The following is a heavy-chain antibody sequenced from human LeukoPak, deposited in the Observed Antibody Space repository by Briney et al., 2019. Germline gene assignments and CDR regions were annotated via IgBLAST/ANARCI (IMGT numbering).Heavy chain of an antibody. CDR3: ARDRDGYIYYYYYYMDV. CDR1: GFTFSDYY. CDR2: ISSSGCTI. D-gene: IGHD5-24*01. V-gene: IGHV3-11*01. J-gene: IGHJ6*03. Sequence: GGSLRLSCAASGFTFSDYYMSWIRQAPGKGLEWVSYISSSGCTIYYADSVKGRFTISRDNAKNSLYLQMNSLRAEDTAVYYCARDRDGYIYYYYYYMDVWGKGTTVTVSS.